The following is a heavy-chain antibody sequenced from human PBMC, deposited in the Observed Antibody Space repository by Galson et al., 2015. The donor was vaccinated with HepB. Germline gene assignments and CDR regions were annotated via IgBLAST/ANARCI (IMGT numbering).Heavy chain of an antibody. Sequence: SETLSLTCAVYGGSFSGYYWSWIRQPPGKGLEWIGEINHSGSSNYNPSLKSRVTISVDTSKNQFSLKLSSVTAADTAVYYCARGSSGYDYVWGSYRYWGRSASFDYWGQGTLVTVSS. J-gene: IGHJ4*02. V-gene: IGHV4-34*01. D-gene: IGHD3-16*02. CDR1: GGSFSGYY. CDR3: ARGSSGYDYVWGSYRYWGRSASFDY. CDR2: INHSGSS.